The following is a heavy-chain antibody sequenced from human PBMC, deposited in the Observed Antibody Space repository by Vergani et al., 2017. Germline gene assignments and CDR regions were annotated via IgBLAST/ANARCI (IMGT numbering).Heavy chain of an antibody. J-gene: IGHJ6*03. CDR2: IDHSGSA. CDR3: ARHGPGYYHYYMHV. V-gene: IGHV4-34*02. CDR1: GGLFRGYY. Sequence: QVQLQQSGAGLLKPSETLSLMCGLYGGLFRGYYWSWIRQSPGKGLEWIGEIDHSGSANYNPSLKTRVIISVDTSKNQFSLKLTSVTAEDTAVYYCARHGPGYYHYYMHVWCKGTTVTVSS. D-gene: IGHD2-8*01.